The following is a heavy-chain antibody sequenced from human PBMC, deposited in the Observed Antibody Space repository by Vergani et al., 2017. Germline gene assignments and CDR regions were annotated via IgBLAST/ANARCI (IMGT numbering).Heavy chain of an antibody. V-gene: IGHV4-38-2*01. CDR1: GYSISSGYY. CDR3: ARGRIAAPTMNWFDP. CDR2: INHSGST. Sequence: QVQLQESGPGLVKPSETLSLPCAVSGYSISSGYYLGWIRQPPGKGLEWIWEINHSGSTNYNPSLKSRVTISVDTSKNQFSLKLSSVTAADTAVYYCARGRIAAPTMNWFDPWGQGTLVTVSS. D-gene: IGHD6-6*01. J-gene: IGHJ5*02.